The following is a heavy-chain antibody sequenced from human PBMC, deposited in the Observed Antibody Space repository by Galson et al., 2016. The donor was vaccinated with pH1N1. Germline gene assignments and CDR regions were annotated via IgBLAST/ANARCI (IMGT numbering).Heavy chain of an antibody. V-gene: IGHV1-46*01. D-gene: IGHD7-27*01. J-gene: IGHJ4*02. CDR1: GGSFSRHA. CDR2: IDPSNGGT. CDR3: VRDLGRLRDY. Sequence: SVKVSCKASGGSFSRHAINWVRQAPGQGLEWMGVIDPSNGGTTYSQKFQGLVTMTRDTSTNTVYMELSGLKSEDTAVYPCVRDLGRLRDYWGQGTLVTVSS.